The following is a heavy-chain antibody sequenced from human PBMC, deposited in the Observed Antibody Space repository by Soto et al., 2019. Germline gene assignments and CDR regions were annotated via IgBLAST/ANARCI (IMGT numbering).Heavy chain of an antibody. Sequence: EVQLVESGGGLVKPGGSLRLSCAASGFTFSSYSMNWVRQAPGKGLEWVSSISSSSSYIYYADSVKGRFTISRDNATNSLYLQMYSLRAEDTAVYYCARGGGSSSSDHPFGYWGQGTLVTVAS. CDR3: ARGGGSSSSDHPFGY. J-gene: IGHJ4*02. D-gene: IGHD6-6*01. CDR2: ISSSSSYI. V-gene: IGHV3-21*01. CDR1: GFTFSSYS.